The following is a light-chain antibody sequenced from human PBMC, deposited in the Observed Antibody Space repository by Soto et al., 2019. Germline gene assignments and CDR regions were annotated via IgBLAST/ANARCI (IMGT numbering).Light chain of an antibody. CDR2: DDS. J-gene: IGLJ1*01. V-gene: IGLV3-21*02. CDR3: QVWDSSRAHTV. Sequence: QAHPRAVSVAPGHTARITCGGNNIGSKSVHWYQQKPGQAPVLVVHDDSDRPSGIPERISGSNSGNTATLTISRVEAGDEADYYCQVWDSSRAHTVFGTGTKVTVL. CDR1: NIGSKS.